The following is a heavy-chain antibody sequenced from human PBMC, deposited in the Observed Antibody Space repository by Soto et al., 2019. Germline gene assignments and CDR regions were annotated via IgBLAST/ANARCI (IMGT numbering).Heavy chain of an antibody. V-gene: IGHV4-59*01. CDR2: IYYSGIT. CDR1: GGSISSYY. Sequence: QVQLQESGPGLVKPSETLSLTCTVSGGSISSYYWSWIRQPPGKGLEWIGYIYYSGITDYNPSPKSRVNIAVDPSKSQFSLKLSSVTAADTAVYYCARGGGVYYFDYWGQGTLVTVSS. CDR3: ARGGGVYYFDY. D-gene: IGHD2-8*02. J-gene: IGHJ4*02.